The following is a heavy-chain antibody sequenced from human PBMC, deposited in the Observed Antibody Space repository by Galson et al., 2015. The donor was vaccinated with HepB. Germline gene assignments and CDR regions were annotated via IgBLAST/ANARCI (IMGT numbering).Heavy chain of an antibody. CDR2: ISWNSGTI. Sequence: SLRLSCAASGFTFHDYAVHWVRQVPGKGLEWVSGISWNSGTIVYAESVKGRFSISRDNAKNSLYLEMNSLRAEDTALYYCAKDMWSGLGIAPVGNWFDPWGQGTLVTVSS. CDR3: AKDMWSGLGIAPVGNWFDP. D-gene: IGHD6-13*01. CDR1: GFTFHDYA. V-gene: IGHV3-9*01. J-gene: IGHJ5*02.